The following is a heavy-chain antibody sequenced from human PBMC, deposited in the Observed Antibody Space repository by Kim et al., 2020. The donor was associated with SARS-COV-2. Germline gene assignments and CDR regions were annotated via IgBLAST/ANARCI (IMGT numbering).Heavy chain of an antibody. J-gene: IGHJ6*02. V-gene: IGHV4-31*02. CDR3: ARARRITIFQERDGMDV. D-gene: IGHD3-3*01. Sequence: LKSRVTISVDTSKNQFSLKLSSVTAADTAVYYCARARRITIFQERDGMDVWGQGTTVTVSS.